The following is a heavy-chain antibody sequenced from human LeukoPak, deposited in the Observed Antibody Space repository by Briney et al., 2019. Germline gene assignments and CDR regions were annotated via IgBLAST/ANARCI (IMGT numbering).Heavy chain of an antibody. Sequence: GSLRLSCAASGFTFSSYAMSWIRQPPGKGLEWIGEINHSGSTNYNPSLKSRVTISVDTSKNQFSLKLSSVTAADTAVYYCARHGIRGYSYGYWFDPWGQGTLVTVSS. CDR2: INHSGST. CDR3: ARHGIRGYSYGYWFDP. CDR1: GFTFSSYA. D-gene: IGHD5-18*01. V-gene: IGHV4-34*01. J-gene: IGHJ5*02.